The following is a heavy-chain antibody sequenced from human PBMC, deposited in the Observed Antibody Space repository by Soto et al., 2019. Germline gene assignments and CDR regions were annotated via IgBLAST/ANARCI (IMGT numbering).Heavy chain of an antibody. D-gene: IGHD3-10*01. Sequence: SLRLSCAASGFTVSSNYMSWVRQAPGKGLEWVSVIYSGGSTYYADSVKGRFTISRDNSKNTLYLQMNSLRAEDTAVYYCARDRLYYYGSWTGYYGMDVWGQGTTVTVSS. CDR3: ARDRLYYYGSWTGYYGMDV. CDR2: IYSGGST. CDR1: GFTVSSNY. V-gene: IGHV3-53*01. J-gene: IGHJ6*02.